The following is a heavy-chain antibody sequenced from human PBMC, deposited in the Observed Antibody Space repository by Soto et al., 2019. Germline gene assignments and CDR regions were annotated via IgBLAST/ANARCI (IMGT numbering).Heavy chain of an antibody. J-gene: IGHJ5*02. V-gene: IGHV1-18*01. CDR1: GYTFTSYG. CDR3: KRDRHGASGSGSTPTSWFAL. D-gene: IGHD6-19*01. CDR2: TSAYNGNT. Sequence: ASVKVSCKASGYTFTSYGITWVRQAPGQGLEWMGWTSAYNGNTNYAQKLQGRVTMTTDTSTSTAYMELRRLRSDDTAVYFCKRDRHGASGSGSTPTSWFALGGRGSRVTVSS.